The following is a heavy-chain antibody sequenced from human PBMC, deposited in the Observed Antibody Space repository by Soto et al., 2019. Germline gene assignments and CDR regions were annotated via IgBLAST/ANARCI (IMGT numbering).Heavy chain of an antibody. CDR1: GFTFSDYY. Sequence: QVQLVESGGGLVKPGGSLRLSSAASGFTFSDYYMSWIRQAPGKGLEWVSYISSSSSYTNYADSVKGRFTISRDNAKNSLYLQMNSLRAEDTAVYYCARYYGDPGGDAFDIWGQGTMVTVSS. CDR3: ARYYGDPGGDAFDI. CDR2: ISSSSSYT. J-gene: IGHJ3*02. D-gene: IGHD4-17*01. V-gene: IGHV3-11*05.